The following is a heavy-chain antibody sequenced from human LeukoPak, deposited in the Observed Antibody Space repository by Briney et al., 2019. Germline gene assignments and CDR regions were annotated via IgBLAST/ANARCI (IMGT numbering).Heavy chain of an antibody. Sequence: GASVKVSCKASGYTFTSYGISWVRQAPGQGLEWMGWISAYNGNTNYAQKLQGRVTMTTDTSTSTAYMELRSLRSDDTAVYYCARARDYGSGTVSVFDMWGQGTMITVSS. D-gene: IGHD3-10*01. J-gene: IGHJ3*02. CDR1: GYTFTSYG. CDR2: ISAYNGNT. CDR3: ARARDYGSGTVSVFDM. V-gene: IGHV1-18*01.